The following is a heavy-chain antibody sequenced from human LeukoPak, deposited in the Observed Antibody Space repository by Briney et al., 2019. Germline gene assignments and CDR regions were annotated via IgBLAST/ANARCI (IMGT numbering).Heavy chain of an antibody. D-gene: IGHD6-19*01. CDR1: GFTFSSYA. J-gene: IGHJ4*02. V-gene: IGHV3-23*01. CDR3: AKTASPGIAVAGNDY. Sequence: GGSLRLSCAAAGFTFSSYAMSWVRQAPGKGLEWVSAISGSGGSTYYADSVKGRFTISRDNSKNTLYPQMNSLRAEDTAVYYCAKTASPGIAVAGNDYWGQGTLVTVSS. CDR2: ISGSGGST.